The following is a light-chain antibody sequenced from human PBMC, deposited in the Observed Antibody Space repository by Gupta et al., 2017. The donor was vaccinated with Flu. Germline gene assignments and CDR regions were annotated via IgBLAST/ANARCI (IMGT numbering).Light chain of an antibody. CDR3: CSYAGRYAWV. CDR2: DVN. J-gene: IGLJ3*02. V-gene: IGLV2-11*01. CDR1: RSDVGGDNS. Sequence: QSALTQPRSVSGSPGQSVTIPCPGTRSDVGGDNSVSWYQQHPGKVPKFIIYDVNKRPSGVPDRFSGARSGNTASLTISGLQAEDEADYYCCSYAGRYAWVFGGGTKLTVL.